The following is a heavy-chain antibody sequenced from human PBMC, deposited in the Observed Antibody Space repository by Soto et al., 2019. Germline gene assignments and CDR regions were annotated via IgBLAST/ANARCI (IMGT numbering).Heavy chain of an antibody. CDR1: GYSFTSYD. Sequence: ASVKVSCKASGYSFTSYDMNWVRQATGQGLEWMGWMNPNSGDTGYAQKFQGRLTMTRDTSISTAYMELSSLRSDDTAIYYCASSSGVAPSHFYFFTMDVWGQGTTVTVSS. D-gene: IGHD3-3*01. V-gene: IGHV1-8*01. J-gene: IGHJ6*02. CDR3: ASSSGVAPSHFYFFTMDV. CDR2: MNPNSGDT.